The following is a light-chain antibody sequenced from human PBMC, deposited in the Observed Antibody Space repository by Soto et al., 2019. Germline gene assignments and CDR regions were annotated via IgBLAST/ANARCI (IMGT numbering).Light chain of an antibody. V-gene: IGKV1D-12*01. CDR1: QGISSS. CDR3: QQANSLPIT. J-gene: IGKJ5*01. CDR2: AAS. Sequence: DIQLTQSPSSLSVSLGDSATLTCRASQGISSSLAWYQQKPGKAPKLLIYAASSLQSGVPSRFSGSGSGTDFTLTISSLQPEDFATYYCQQANSLPITFGQGTRLEIK.